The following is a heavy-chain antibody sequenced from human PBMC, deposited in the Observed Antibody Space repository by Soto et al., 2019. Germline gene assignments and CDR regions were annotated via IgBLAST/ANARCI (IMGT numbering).Heavy chain of an antibody. CDR2: ISGSAGT. Sequence: GGSLRLSCTASGFTFRTYAMTWFRQAPGKGLEWVSAISGSAGTFYATSVKGRFTISRDNSRSTVYLQMHSLRAEDSASYYCAKETDYDFNWGSDRFTSHYWGRGTLVTVSS. CDR1: GFTFRTYA. CDR3: AKETDYDFNWGSDRFTSHY. V-gene: IGHV3-23*01. J-gene: IGHJ4*02. D-gene: IGHD3-16*02.